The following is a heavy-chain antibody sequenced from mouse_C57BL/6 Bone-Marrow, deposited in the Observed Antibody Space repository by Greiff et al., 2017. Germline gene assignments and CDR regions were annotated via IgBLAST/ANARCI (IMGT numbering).Heavy chain of an antibody. V-gene: IGHV1-55*01. CDR2: IYPGSGST. D-gene: IGHD2-14*01. CDR1: GYTFTSYW. J-gene: IGHJ4*01. CDR3: ARVRVRLYYAMDY. Sequence: QVQLQQPGAELVKPGASVKMSCKASGYTFTSYWITWVKQRPGQGLEWIGDIYPGSGSTNYNEKFKSKATLTVDTSSSPAYMQLSSLTSEVSAVYYCARVRVRLYYAMDYWGQGTSVTVSS.